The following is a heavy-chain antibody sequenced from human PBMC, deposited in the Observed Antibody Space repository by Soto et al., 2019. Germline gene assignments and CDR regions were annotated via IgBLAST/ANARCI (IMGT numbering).Heavy chain of an antibody. V-gene: IGHV4-38-2*02. J-gene: IGHJ4*02. D-gene: IGHD3-22*01. CDR1: GYSINRGYY. CDR3: ARYEYDSSGHYDEH. CDR2: IYPRGAT. Sequence: PSETLSLTCSVSGYSINRGYYWGWIRQAPGKGLEWIVSIYPRGATYYTPSFNTRATISLDTSKNQFTLRLTSVTAADTAVYFCARYEYDSSGHYDEHWGQGTLVTVSS.